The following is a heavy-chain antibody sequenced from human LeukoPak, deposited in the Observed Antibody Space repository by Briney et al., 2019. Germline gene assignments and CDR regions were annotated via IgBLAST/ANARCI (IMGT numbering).Heavy chain of an antibody. CDR1: GFTFTSYV. CDR2: VTSGGST. J-gene: IGHJ4*02. V-gene: IGHV3-23*01. D-gene: IGHD2-2*01. CDR3: AHYLRQLPFDY. Sequence: GGSLRLSCAASGFTFTSYVMTWVRQAPEKGLEWVSAVTSGGSTFYADSVKGRFTISRDNSKNTLYLQMNSLRAEDTAVYYCAHYLRQLPFDYWGQGTLVTVSS.